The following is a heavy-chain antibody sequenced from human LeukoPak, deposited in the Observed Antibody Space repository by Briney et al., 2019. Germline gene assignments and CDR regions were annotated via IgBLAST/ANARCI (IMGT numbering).Heavy chain of an antibody. V-gene: IGHV3-48*04. CDR3: ARDAGYDFWSGYIDY. Sequence: GGSLRLSCAASGFTFRSYNMNWVRQAPGKGLEWVSYISSTSSSIYYADSVKGRFTISRDNAKNSLFLQMNSLRAEDTAVYYCARDAGYDFWSGYIDYRGQNTLVTVSS. CDR1: GFTFRSYN. CDR2: ISSTSSSI. D-gene: IGHD3-3*01. J-gene: IGHJ4*02.